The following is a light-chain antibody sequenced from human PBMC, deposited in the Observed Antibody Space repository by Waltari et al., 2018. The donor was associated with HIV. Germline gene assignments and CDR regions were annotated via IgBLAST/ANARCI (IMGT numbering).Light chain of an antibody. CDR2: EVN. CDR1: SGSIASNY. Sequence: NFMLTQPHSVSESPGKTVTISCTRSSGSIASNYVQWYQQRPGSAPTPVTYEVNQRPSGVPDRFSCSIDSSSNSASLPISGLKTEDEADYYGQSYDSSILGGGTKLSVL. J-gene: IGLJ2*01. CDR3: QSYDSSI. V-gene: IGLV6-57*04.